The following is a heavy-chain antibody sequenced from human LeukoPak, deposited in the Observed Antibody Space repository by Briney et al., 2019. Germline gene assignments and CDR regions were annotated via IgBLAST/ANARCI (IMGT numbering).Heavy chain of an antibody. D-gene: IGHD6-19*01. CDR1: GGSFSGYY. CDR2: INHSGST. Sequence: PSETLSLTCAVYGGSFSGYYWSWIRQPPGKGLEWIGEINHSGSTNYNPSLKSRVTISVDTSKNQFSLKLSSVTAADTAVYYCARDQASGWYRWFDPWGQGTLVTVSS. CDR3: ARDQASGWYRWFDP. J-gene: IGHJ5*02. V-gene: IGHV4-34*01.